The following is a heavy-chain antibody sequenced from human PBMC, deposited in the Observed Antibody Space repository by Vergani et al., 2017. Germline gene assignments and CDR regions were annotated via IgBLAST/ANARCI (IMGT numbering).Heavy chain of an antibody. Sequence: QVHLQQRGAGVLKPSETLSLTCGVLGGSLSGYIWSWIRQSPGRGLEWIGEITALGSAKYSPAATSRVTISVDTSRGEFPLTVTSVTAADTGLYFCASRRPRLNLGSKSNAGTFDSWGQGTLVTGSA. CDR2: ITALGSA. J-gene: IGHJ4*02. D-gene: IGHD3-10*01. CDR3: ASRRPRLNLGSKSNAGTFDS. V-gene: IGHV4-34*02. CDR1: GGSLSGYI.